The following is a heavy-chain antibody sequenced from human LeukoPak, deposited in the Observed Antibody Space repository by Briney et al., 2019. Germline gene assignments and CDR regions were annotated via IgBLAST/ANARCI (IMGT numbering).Heavy chain of an antibody. Sequence: SETLSLTCTVSGGSISSYYWSWIRQTPRKGLEWIGSIYHSGSTYYNPSLKSRLTISVDRSKNQFSLRLSSVTAADTAVYYCARHHSPRAVAGYDYWGQGTLVTVSS. V-gene: IGHV4-39*01. CDR3: ARHHSPRAVAGYDY. J-gene: IGHJ4*02. CDR2: IYHSGST. CDR1: GGSISSYY. D-gene: IGHD6-19*01.